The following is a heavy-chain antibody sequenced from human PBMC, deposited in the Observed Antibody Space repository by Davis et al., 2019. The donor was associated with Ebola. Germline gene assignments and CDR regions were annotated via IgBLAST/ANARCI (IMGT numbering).Heavy chain of an antibody. V-gene: IGHV5-10-1*01. CDR3: ARPYYYYYGMDV. J-gene: IGHJ6*02. CDR2: IDPSDSYT. CDR1: RYSFTDYW. Sequence: GESLKISCQGSRYSFTDYWIAWVRQKPGKGLEWMGTIDPSDSYTNYSPSFQGHVTISADKSISTAYLQWSSLKASDTAMYYCARPYYYYYGMDVWGQGTTVTVSS.